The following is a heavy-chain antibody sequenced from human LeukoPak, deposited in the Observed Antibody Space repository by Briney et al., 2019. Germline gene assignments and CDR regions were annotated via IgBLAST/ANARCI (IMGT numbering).Heavy chain of an antibody. CDR2: ISAYNGNT. J-gene: IGHJ5*02. D-gene: IGHD2-15*01. Sequence: ASVKVSCKASGYTFTSYGISWVRQAPGQGLEWMGWISAYNGNTNYAQNLQGRVTMTTDTSTSTAYMELRSLRSDDTAVYYCAREGYCSGGSCYQYNWFDPWGQGTLVTVSS. V-gene: IGHV1-18*01. CDR3: AREGYCSGGSCYQYNWFDP. CDR1: GYTFTSYG.